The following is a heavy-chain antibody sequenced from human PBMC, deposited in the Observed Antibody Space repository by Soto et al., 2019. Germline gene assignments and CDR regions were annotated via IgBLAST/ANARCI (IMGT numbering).Heavy chain of an antibody. CDR3: AKEMFITMVRGVIIPLDY. CDR1: GFTFSSYG. D-gene: IGHD3-10*01. V-gene: IGHV3-30*18. Sequence: LRLSCAASGFTFSSYGMHWVRQAPCKGLEWVAVISYDGSNKYYADSVKGRFTISRDNSKNTLYLQMNSLRAEDTAVYYCAKEMFITMVRGVIIPLDYWGQGTLVTVSS. CDR2: ISYDGSNK. J-gene: IGHJ4*02.